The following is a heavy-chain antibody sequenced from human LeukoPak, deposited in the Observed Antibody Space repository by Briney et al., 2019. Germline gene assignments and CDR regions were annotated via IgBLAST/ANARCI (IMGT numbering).Heavy chain of an antibody. V-gene: IGHV3-7*05. CDR1: GFTFSSYW. D-gene: IGHD1-1*01. CDR3: ARDRELERDDY. J-gene: IGHJ4*02. CDR2: IKQDGSDI. Sequence: PGGSLRLSCAASGFTFSSYWMGWVCQAPGQGLEWVASIKQDGSDIYYVDSVKGRFTISRDNAKNSLYLQMDSLRAEDTAVYYCARDRELERDDYWGQGTLVTVSP.